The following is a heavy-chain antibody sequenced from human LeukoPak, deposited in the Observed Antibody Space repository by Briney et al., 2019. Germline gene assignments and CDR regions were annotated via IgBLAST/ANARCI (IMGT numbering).Heavy chain of an antibody. CDR3: ARLNIIGSSPVHHFDY. CDR1: GGSISGYY. D-gene: IGHD6-13*01. J-gene: IGHJ4*02. V-gene: IGHV4-59*08. CDR2: IYYTGST. Sequence: MASETLSLTCTVFGGSISGYYWSWVRQPPGKGLECIAYIYYTGSTDYNPSLKSPVTISVDTSKNQFSLKLSSVTAAYTAVYYCARLNIIGSSPVHHFDYWGQGTLVTVSS.